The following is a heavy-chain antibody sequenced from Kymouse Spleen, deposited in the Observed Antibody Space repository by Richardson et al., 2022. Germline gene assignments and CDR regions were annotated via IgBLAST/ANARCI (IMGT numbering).Heavy chain of an antibody. CDR3: ARGNWFDY. V-gene: IGHV4-34*01. J-gene: IGHJ4*02. CDR2: INHSGST. D-gene: IGHD1-1*01,IGHD1-20*01,IGHD1-7*01. CDR1: GGSFSGYY. Sequence: QVQLQQWGAGLLKPSETLSLTCAVYGGSFSGYYWSWIRQPPGKGLEWIGEINHSGSTNYNPSLKSRVTISVDTSKNQFSLKLSSVTAADTAVYYCARGNWFDYWGQGTLVTVSS.